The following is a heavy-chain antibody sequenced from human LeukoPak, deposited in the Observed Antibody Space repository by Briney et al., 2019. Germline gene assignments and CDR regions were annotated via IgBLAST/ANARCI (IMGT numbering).Heavy chain of an antibody. CDR1: GFTFSSYG. Sequence: GGSLRLSCAAFGFTFSSYGMHWVRQASGKGLEWVAVISYDGSNKYYADSVKGRFTISRDNSKNTLYLQMNSLRAEDTAVYYCAKDRYYYDSSGSIYFDYWGQGTLVTVSS. D-gene: IGHD3-22*01. V-gene: IGHV3-30*18. J-gene: IGHJ4*02. CDR2: ISYDGSNK. CDR3: AKDRYYYDSSGSIYFDY.